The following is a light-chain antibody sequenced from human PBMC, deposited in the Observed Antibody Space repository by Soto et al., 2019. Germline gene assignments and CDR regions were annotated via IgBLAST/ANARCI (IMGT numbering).Light chain of an antibody. J-gene: IGKJ5*01. CDR2: DAS. Sequence: EIVMTQSQATLSLSPGEKATLSCRASQSVSNNLAWYQQKPGQAPRLLIYDASNRATGIPARISGSGSGTDFTLTISSLEPEDSAVYYCQQRSNWPQPFGQGTRLAI. V-gene: IGKV3-11*01. CDR3: QQRSNWPQP. CDR1: QSVSNN.